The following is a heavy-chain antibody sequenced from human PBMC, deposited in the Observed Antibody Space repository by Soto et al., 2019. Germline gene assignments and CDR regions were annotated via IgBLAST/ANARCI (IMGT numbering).Heavy chain of an antibody. CDR1: RGSISSGDW. D-gene: IGHD4-17*01. Sequence: SETLSLTCAVSRGSISSGDWWSWVRQPPGKGLEWIGEISHSGSTNSNPSLKSRVTIPLDKSQNQFSLKLSSVTAADTAVYYCAGERGMHSDYGAGGYMDVWGKGTTVTVSS. CDR3: AGERGMHSDYGAGGYMDV. J-gene: IGHJ6*03. V-gene: IGHV4-4*02. CDR2: ISHSGST.